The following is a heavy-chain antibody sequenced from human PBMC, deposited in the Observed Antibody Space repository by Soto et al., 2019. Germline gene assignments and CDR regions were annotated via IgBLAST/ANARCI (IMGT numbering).Heavy chain of an antibody. J-gene: IGHJ4*02. D-gene: IGHD5-12*01. Sequence: ASVKVSCKASGGTFSSYAISWVRQAPGQGLEWMGGIIPIFGTANYAQKFQGRVTITADESTSTAYMELSSLRSEDTAVYYCARGIIVATTSPVFFDYWGQGTLVTVSS. CDR2: IIPIFGTA. V-gene: IGHV1-69*13. CDR1: GGTFSSYA. CDR3: ARGIIVATTSPVFFDY.